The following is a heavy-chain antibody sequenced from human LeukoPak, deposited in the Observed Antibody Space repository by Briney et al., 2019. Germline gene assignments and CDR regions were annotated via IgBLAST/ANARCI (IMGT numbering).Heavy chain of an antibody. J-gene: IGHJ4*02. CDR1: GGSISSSSYY. V-gene: IGHV4-39*01. D-gene: IGHD5-24*01. CDR2: IYYSGST. Sequence: PSETLSLTCTVSGGSISSSSYYWGWIRQPPGKGLEWIGSIYYSGSTYYNPSLKSRVTISVDTSKNQFSLKLSSVTAADTAVYYCARGGMATTHWGQGTLVTVSS. CDR3: ARGGMATTH.